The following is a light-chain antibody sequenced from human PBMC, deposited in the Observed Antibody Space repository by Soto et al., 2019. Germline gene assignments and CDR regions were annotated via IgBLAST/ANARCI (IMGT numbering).Light chain of an antibody. CDR3: RSYTSSSTYV. J-gene: IGLJ1*01. V-gene: IGLV2-14*01. Sequence: QSALTQPASVSGSPGQSIAISCTGTSSDVGGYNYVSWYQQHPGKAPKLMISEVSNRPSGVSNRFSGSKSGNTASLTICGLQAEDEADYYCRSYTSSSTYVFGTGTKLTVL. CDR2: EVS. CDR1: SSDVGGYNY.